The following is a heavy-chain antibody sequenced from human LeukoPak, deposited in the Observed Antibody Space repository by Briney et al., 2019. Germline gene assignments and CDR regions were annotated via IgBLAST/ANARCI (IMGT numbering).Heavy chain of an antibody. CDR2: IYDSGST. D-gene: IGHD4-17*01. V-gene: IGHV4-30-4*01. J-gene: IGHJ6*02. CDR1: GASIRSGDYY. Sequence: PSETLSLTCTVSGASIRSGDYYWSWIRQPPGKGLEWIGYIYDSGSTNYNPSLKSRVTISVDTSKNQFSLKLSSVTAADTAAYYCARVGDGDPGGMDVWGQGTTVTVSS. CDR3: ARVGDGDPGGMDV.